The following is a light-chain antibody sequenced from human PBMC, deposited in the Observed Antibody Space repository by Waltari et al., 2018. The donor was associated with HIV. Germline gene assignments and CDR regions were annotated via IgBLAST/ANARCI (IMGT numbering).Light chain of an antibody. CDR3: QQRSNWPIT. CDR1: QSVSSY. J-gene: IGKJ5*01. CDR2: DAS. V-gene: IGKV3-11*01. Sequence: EIVLTQSPATLSLSPGERATLSCRASQSVSSYLAWYQQKVGQAPRLLICDASSRATGIPARFSGSGSGTDFTLTISSLEPGDLGVYYCQQRSNWPITFGQGTRLEIK.